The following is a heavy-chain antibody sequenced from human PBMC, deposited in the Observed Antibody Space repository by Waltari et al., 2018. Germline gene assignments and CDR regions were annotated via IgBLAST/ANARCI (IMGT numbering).Heavy chain of an antibody. V-gene: IGHV4-4*07. CDR1: GASITDYH. CDR2: MFISGST. D-gene: IGHD3-3*02. J-gene: IGHJ4*02. Sequence: QVQLQESGPGLAKPSETLSLTGTVSGASITDYHWSWFRQSAGKGLEWIGLMFISGSTDYNPSLQSRISMSLDASKSQFSLRLNSVTAADTAVYYCATKDGHFWGQGVLVTVSS. CDR3: ATKDGHF.